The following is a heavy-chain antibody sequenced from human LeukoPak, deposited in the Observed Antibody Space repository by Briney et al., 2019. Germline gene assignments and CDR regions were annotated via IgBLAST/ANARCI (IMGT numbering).Heavy chain of an antibody. V-gene: IGHV3-23*01. D-gene: IGHD3-22*01. CDR3: AKDKVVMHAFDI. Sequence: PGGSLRLSCAASGFTFSSYAMSWVRQAPGKGLEWVSAISGSGGSTYYADSVKGRFTISRDNSKNTLYLQMNSLSAEDTAVYYCAKDKVVMHAFDIWGQGTMVTVSS. CDR2: ISGSGGST. CDR1: GFTFSSYA. J-gene: IGHJ3*02.